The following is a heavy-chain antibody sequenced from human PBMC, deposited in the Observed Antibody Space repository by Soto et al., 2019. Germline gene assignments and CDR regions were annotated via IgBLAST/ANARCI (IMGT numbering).Heavy chain of an antibody. CDR2: ISGSGGST. D-gene: IGHD3-9*01. CDR3: AKSYYDILTGYYSDY. CDR1: GFTFSSYA. Sequence: GGSLRLSCAASGFTFSSYAMSWVRQAPGKGLEWVSAISGSGGSTYYADSVKGRFTISRDNSKNTLYLQMNSLRAEDTAVYYCAKSYYDILTGYYSDYWGQGTLVTVSS. V-gene: IGHV3-23*01. J-gene: IGHJ4*02.